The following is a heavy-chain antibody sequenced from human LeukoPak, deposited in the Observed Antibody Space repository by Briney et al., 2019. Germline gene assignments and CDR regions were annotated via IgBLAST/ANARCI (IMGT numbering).Heavy chain of an antibody. CDR2: IKQDGSEK. J-gene: IGHJ4*02. CDR3: ARVSIAAAGTSDFDY. D-gene: IGHD6-13*01. CDR1: GLTFNNSG. V-gene: IGHV3-7*01. Sequence: PGGSLRLSCAASGLTFNNSGMLWVRQAPGKGLEWVANIKQDGSEKYYVDSVKGRFTISRDNAKNSLYLQMNSLRAEDTAVYYCARVSIAAAGTSDFDYWGQGTLVTVSS.